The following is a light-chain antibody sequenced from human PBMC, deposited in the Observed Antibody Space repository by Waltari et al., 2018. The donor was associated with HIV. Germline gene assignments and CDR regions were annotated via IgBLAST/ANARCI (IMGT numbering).Light chain of an antibody. Sequence: QSVLTQPPSASGTPGQRVTISCSGSSSNIGHDTVYWYQQLPGTTPTLLIHKNIQRPAGVPDRFAGSKSDTSAYLAISGLRSEDDADYYCVGWDTSLRAYVIGAGTNVTVL. J-gene: IGLJ1*01. CDR3: VGWDTSLRAYV. CDR1: SSNIGHDT. V-gene: IGLV1-47*01. CDR2: KNI.